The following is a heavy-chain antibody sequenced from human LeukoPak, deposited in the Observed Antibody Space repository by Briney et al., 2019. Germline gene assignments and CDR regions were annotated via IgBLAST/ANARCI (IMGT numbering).Heavy chain of an antibody. Sequence: EASVKVSCKVSGYTLTELSMHWVRQAPGKGLEWMGGFDPEDGETIYAQKFQGRVTMTEDTSTDTAYMELSSLRSEDTAVYYCATSLGYCSGGSCYYYYYGMDVGGQGTTVTVSS. V-gene: IGHV1-24*01. CDR2: FDPEDGET. CDR1: GYTLTELS. D-gene: IGHD2-15*01. J-gene: IGHJ6*02. CDR3: ATSLGYCSGGSCYYYYYGMDV.